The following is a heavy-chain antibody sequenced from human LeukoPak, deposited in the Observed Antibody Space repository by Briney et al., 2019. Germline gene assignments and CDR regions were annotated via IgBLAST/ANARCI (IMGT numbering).Heavy chain of an antibody. V-gene: IGHV4-59*12. CDR2: IYYSGST. CDR3: ARDLMVRGVTGY. J-gene: IGHJ4*02. CDR1: GGSISSYY. Sequence: SETLSLTCTVSGGSISSYYWSWIRQPPGKGLEWIGYIYYSGSTNYNPSLKSRVTISVDTSKNQFSLKLSSVTAADTAVYYCARDLMVRGVTGYWGQGTLVTVSS. D-gene: IGHD3-10*01.